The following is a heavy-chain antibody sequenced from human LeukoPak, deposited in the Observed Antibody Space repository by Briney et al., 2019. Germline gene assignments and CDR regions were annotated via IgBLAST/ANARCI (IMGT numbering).Heavy chain of an antibody. CDR1: GGSISSYY. CDR2: IYYSGST. V-gene: IGHV4-59*01. Sequence: SETLSLTCTVSGGSISSYYWSWIRQPPGKGLEWLGYIYYSGSTNYNPSLKSRVTISVDTSKNQFSLKLSSVTAADTAVYYCARDNLDDAFDIWGQGTMVTVSS. J-gene: IGHJ3*02. CDR3: ARDNLDDAFDI. D-gene: IGHD3-9*01.